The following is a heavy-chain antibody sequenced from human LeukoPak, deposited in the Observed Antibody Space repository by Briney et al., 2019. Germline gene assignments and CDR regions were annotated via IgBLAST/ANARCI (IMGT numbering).Heavy chain of an antibody. CDR2: IYSGGST. V-gene: IGHV3-53*01. CDR3: ARDHYYYYGMDV. Sequence: GGSLRLSCAAAGFTVSSNYMSWVRQAPGKGLEWVSVIYSGGSTYYADSVKGRFTISRDNSKNPLYLQMDSLRAEDTDVYYCARDHYYYYGMDVWGQGATVTVSS. J-gene: IGHJ6*02. CDR1: GFTVSSNY.